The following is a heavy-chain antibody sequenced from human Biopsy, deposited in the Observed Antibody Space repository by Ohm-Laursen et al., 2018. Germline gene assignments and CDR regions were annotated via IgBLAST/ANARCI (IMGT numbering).Heavy chain of an antibody. Sequence: TLSLTCTVSGDSISSYYWSWIRQPPGKGLEWIGYVYYTGSTDYNPSLQSRVTISVDTSKNHFSLRLRSVTPADTAIYYCARNRGYYSDRTVPGYFDLWGRGTLVTVSS. V-gene: IGHV4-59*01. CDR3: ARNRGYYSDRTVPGYFDL. CDR1: GDSISSYY. CDR2: VYYTGST. D-gene: IGHD3-22*01. J-gene: IGHJ2*01.